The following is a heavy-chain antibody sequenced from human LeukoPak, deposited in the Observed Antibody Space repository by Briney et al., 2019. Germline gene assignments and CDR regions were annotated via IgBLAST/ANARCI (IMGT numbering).Heavy chain of an antibody. CDR3: ARDKVVGATYFDY. V-gene: IGHV3-7*01. D-gene: IGHD1-26*01. CDR1: GFTFSNHW. Sequence: GGSLRLSCAASGFTFSNHWMSWVRQAPGKGPEWVANIHQDESERYYVDSVKGRFTISRDNAKNSLYLQKDSLRAEDTAIYYCARDKVVGATYFDYWGQGTLVTVSS. CDR2: IHQDESER. J-gene: IGHJ4*02.